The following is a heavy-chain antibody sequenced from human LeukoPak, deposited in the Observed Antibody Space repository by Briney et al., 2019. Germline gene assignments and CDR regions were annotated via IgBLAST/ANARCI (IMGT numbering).Heavy chain of an antibody. CDR3: ARINDLLFFDY. CDR1: GFTFSSYA. V-gene: IGHV3-30*04. Sequence: GGSLRLSCAASGFTFSSYAMRWVRQAPGKGLEWVAVISYDGSNKYYADSVKGRFTISRDNSKNTLYLQMNSLRAEDTAVYYCARINDLLFFDYWGQGTLVTVSS. CDR2: ISYDGSNK. D-gene: IGHD1-1*01. J-gene: IGHJ4*02.